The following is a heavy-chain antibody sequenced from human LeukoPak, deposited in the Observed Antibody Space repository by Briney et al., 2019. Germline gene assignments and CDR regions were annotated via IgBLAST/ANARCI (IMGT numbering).Heavy chain of an antibody. CDR3: ARAVLTYYYYYYMDV. CDR1: GFTFSSYS. CDR2: ISSSSSYI. V-gene: IGHV3-21*01. J-gene: IGHJ6*03. Sequence: GGSLRLSCAASGFTFSSYSMNWVRQAPGKGLEWVSSISSSSSYIYYADSVKGRFTISRDNAKNSLYLQMNSLRAEDTAVYYCARAVLTYYYYYYMDVWGKGTTVTVSS.